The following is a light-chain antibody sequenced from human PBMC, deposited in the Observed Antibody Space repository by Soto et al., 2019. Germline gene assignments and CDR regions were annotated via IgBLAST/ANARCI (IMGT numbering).Light chain of an antibody. CDR2: DVS. Sequence: QSALTQRASVSGSPGQSITISCTGTSSDVGAFNYVSWYQQNPGKAPKLMIYDVSDRPSGVSNRFSGSKSGDTASLTISGLQAEDEAHYYCSSYTTSSTPVFGAGTKVTVL. CDR1: SSDVGAFNY. CDR3: SSYTTSSTPV. V-gene: IGLV2-14*01. J-gene: IGLJ2*01.